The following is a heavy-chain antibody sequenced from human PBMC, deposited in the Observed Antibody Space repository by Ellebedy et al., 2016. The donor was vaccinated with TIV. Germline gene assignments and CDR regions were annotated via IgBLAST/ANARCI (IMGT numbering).Heavy chain of an antibody. J-gene: IGHJ4*02. CDR3: ARMSYGDFGGDLDQ. CDR1: GFSLTTSGMC. V-gene: IGHV2-70*01. D-gene: IGHD4-17*01. CDR2: IRWDDTK. Sequence: SGPTLVKPTQTLTLTCTFSGFSLTTSGMCVTWIRQPPGKALEWLALIRWDDTKNYTTFLRTSLTISKDTSKNQVVLTMTNMDPVDTATYYCARMSYGDFGGDLDQWGQGTLVTVSS.